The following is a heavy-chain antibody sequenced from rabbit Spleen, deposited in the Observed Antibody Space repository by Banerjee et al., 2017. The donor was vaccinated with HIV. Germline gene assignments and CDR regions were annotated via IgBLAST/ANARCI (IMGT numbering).Heavy chain of an antibody. J-gene: IGHJ4*01. D-gene: IGHD4-1*01. CDR1: GFSFNSGYD. V-gene: IGHV1S40*01. Sequence: QSLEESGGGLVKPGASLTLTCKGSGFSFNSGYDMCWVRQAPGKGLEWIACTYAGPSGSTYSAIWAKGRFTISKTSSTTVTLQMTSLTAAATATYFCARAGVGWGLTFFNLWGPGTLVTVS. CDR2: TYAGPSGST. CDR3: ARAGVGWGLTFFNL.